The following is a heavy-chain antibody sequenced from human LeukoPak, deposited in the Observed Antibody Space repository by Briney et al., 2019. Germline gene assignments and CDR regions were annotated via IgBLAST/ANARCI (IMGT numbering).Heavy chain of an antibody. Sequence: ASVKVSCKASGYTFTGYYMHWVRQAPGQGLEWMGWINPNSGGTNYAQKFQGRVTMTRDTSISTAYMELSRLRSDDTAVYYCARVGCSSTSCYGGSWWFDPWGQGTLVTDSS. CDR2: INPNSGGT. CDR1: GYTFTGYY. J-gene: IGHJ5*02. D-gene: IGHD2-2*01. CDR3: ARVGCSSTSCYGGSWWFDP. V-gene: IGHV1-2*02.